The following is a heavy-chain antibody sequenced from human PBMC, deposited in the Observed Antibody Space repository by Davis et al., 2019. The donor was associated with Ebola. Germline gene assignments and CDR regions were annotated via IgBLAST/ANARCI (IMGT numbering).Heavy chain of an antibody. D-gene: IGHD6-19*01. CDR1: GGLITSNPW. CDR3: ARYRSVRHIDS. V-gene: IGHV4-4*02. CDR2: VHHTGST. J-gene: IGHJ4*02. Sequence: MPSETLSPPCGVPGGLITSNPWWSWVRPSPGGGLESIGEVHHTGSTNFNPSLKSRVTISVDRSKNQFSLSLTSVSAADPGVYYCARYRSVRHIDSWGQGTRVTVSS.